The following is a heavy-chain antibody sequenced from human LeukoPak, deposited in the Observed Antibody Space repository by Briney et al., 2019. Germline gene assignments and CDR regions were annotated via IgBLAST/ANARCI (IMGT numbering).Heavy chain of an antibody. CDR3: ASRIWFGELDFSIWFDP. J-gene: IGHJ5*02. CDR1: GYSISNGYY. V-gene: IGHV4-38-2*02. D-gene: IGHD3-10*01. Sequence: SETLSLTCTVSGYSISNGYYWGWIRQPPGKGLEWIGSIYHSGSTYYNPSLKSRVTISVDTSKNQFSLKLSSVTAADTAVYYCASRIWFGELDFSIWFDPWGQGTLVTVSS. CDR2: IYHSGST.